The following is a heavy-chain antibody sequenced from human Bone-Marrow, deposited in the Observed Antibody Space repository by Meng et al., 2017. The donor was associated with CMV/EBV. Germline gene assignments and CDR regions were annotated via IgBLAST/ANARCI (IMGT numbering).Heavy chain of an antibody. CDR2: INPNSGGT. V-gene: IGHV1-2*02. Sequence: ASVKVSCKASGYTFTGYYMHWVRQAPGQGLEWMGWINPNSGGTNYAQKFQGRDTMTRDTSISTAYMELSRLRYDDTAVYYCARDMVTITIFGVAGVGMDVWGQGTTVTVSS. D-gene: IGHD3-3*01. J-gene: IGHJ6*02. CDR1: GYTFTGYY. CDR3: ARDMVTITIFGVAGVGMDV.